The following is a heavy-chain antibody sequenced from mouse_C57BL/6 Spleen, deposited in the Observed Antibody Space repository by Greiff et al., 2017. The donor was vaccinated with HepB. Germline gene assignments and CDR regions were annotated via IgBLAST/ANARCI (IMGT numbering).Heavy chain of an antibody. D-gene: IGHD4-1*01. J-gene: IGHJ2*01. CDR3: ARDLNWVFDY. CDR2: ISDGGSYT. Sequence: VQLQQSGGGLVKPGGSLKLSCAASGFTFSSYAMSWVRQTPEKRLEWVATISDGGSYTYYPDNVKGRFTISRDNAKNNLYLQMSHLKSEDTAMYYCARDLNWVFDYWGQGTTLTVSS. V-gene: IGHV5-4*01. CDR1: GFTFSSYA.